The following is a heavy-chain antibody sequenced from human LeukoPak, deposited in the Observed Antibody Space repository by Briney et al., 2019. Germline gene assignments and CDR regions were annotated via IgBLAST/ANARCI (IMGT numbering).Heavy chain of an antibody. D-gene: IGHD5-18*01. J-gene: IGHJ4*02. CDR2: INPSAGST. V-gene: IGHV1-46*01. CDR3: ARGGLQLLAPLDY. CDR1: GHTFTSYY. Sequence: GASVKVSCKASGHTFTSYYMHWVRQAPGQGLEWMGTINPSAGSTSYAQKFQGRVTMTRDTSTSTVYMELSSLRSEDTAVYYCARGGLQLLAPLDYWGQGTLVTVSS.